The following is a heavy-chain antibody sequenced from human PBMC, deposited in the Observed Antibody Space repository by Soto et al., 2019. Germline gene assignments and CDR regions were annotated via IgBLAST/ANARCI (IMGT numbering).Heavy chain of an antibody. D-gene: IGHD3-3*01. CDR3: ATGVIWIGYFTVDS. J-gene: IGHJ4*02. Sequence: SVKVSCKASGGSFGNSAINWVRQTPGQGLEWLGGFIPVYRTLNYAQKFQGRVTITADESTGTAYTTLSSLASDDTAVYYCATGVIWIGYFTVDSWGQGTRVTVSS. CDR1: GGSFGNSA. CDR2: FIPVYRTL. V-gene: IGHV1-69*13.